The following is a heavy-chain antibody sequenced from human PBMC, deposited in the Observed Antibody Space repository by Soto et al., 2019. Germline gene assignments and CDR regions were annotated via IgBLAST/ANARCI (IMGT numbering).Heavy chain of an antibody. Sequence: VQLVESGGGVVQPGRSLRLSCAASGFTFSSYGMHWVRQAPGKGLEWVAVISYDGSNKYYADSVKGRFTISRDNSKNTLYLQMNSLRAEDTAVYYCAKVAMIVVVISSFDYWGQGTLVTVSS. D-gene: IGHD3-22*01. CDR1: GFTFSSYG. J-gene: IGHJ4*02. V-gene: IGHV3-30*18. CDR3: AKVAMIVVVISSFDY. CDR2: ISYDGSNK.